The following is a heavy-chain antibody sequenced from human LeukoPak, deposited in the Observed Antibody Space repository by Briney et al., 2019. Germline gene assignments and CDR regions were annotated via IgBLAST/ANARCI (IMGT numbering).Heavy chain of an antibody. Sequence: PGGSLRLSCAASGFTFSDYYMSWIRQAPGKGLEWVSYISSSGSTIYYADSVKGRFTISRDNAKHSLYLQMNSLRAEDTAVYYCASDAYDSSGYYHYWGQGTLVTVSS. V-gene: IGHV3-11*01. J-gene: IGHJ4*02. D-gene: IGHD3-22*01. CDR2: ISSSGSTI. CDR1: GFTFSDYY. CDR3: ASDAYDSSGYYHY.